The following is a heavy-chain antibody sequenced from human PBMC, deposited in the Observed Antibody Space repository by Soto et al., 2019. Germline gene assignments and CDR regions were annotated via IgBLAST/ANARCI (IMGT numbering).Heavy chain of an antibody. CDR2: ISSTGDLI. CDR3: ATWAIAVGGEDV. V-gene: IGHV3-48*02. Sequence: GGSLRLSCTASGFTVSDYSVNWVRQAPGKGLEWISYISSTGDLILYADSVKGRFTIARDIATNSMYLQMDSLRDEDSAVYYCATWAIAVGGEDVWGHGTLVTVSS. CDR1: GFTVSDYS. J-gene: IGHJ4*01. D-gene: IGHD2-2*01.